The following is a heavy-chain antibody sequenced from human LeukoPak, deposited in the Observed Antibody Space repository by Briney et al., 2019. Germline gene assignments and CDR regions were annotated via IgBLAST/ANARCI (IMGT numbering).Heavy chain of an antibody. Sequence: PGGSLRLSCAASGLTFSSHWMHWVRQAPGKGLEWVAVISYDGSNKYYADSVKGRFTISRDNSKNTLYLQMNSLRAEDTAVYYCARVSGVYWGQGTLVTVSS. CDR1: GLTFSSHW. J-gene: IGHJ4*02. CDR3: ARVSGVY. V-gene: IGHV3-30-3*01. CDR2: ISYDGSNK. D-gene: IGHD2-8*01.